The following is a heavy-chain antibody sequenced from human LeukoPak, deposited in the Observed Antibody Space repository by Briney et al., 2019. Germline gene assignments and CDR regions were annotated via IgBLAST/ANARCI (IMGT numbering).Heavy chain of an antibody. CDR2: IHRSGSP. D-gene: IGHD3-10*01. V-gene: IGHV4-34*01. CDR3: ARADRGHFASAY. Sequence: SETLSLTCAVYGGSFSGYFWTWIRQTPGKGLEWIGEIHRSGSPRYNPSLKSRVTITVDTSRNQFSLKLRSVTAADTAVYFCARADRGHFASAYWGQGTLVTVS. J-gene: IGHJ4*02. CDR1: GGSFSGYF.